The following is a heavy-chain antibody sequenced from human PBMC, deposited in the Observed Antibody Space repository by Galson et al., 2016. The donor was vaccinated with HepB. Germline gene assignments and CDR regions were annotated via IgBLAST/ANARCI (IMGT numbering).Heavy chain of an antibody. Sequence: SLRLSCAASGFTFGDYVMSWFRQAPGKGLEWVGFIRSKAYGGTTEYAASVKGRFTISRDDSKSIAYLQMNSLKTEDTAVYYCTRGQLYYDSSGYSNYFDYWGQGTLVTVSS. J-gene: IGHJ4*02. CDR2: IRSKAYGGTT. V-gene: IGHV3-49*03. D-gene: IGHD3-22*01. CDR1: GFTFGDYV. CDR3: TRGQLYYDSSGYSNYFDY.